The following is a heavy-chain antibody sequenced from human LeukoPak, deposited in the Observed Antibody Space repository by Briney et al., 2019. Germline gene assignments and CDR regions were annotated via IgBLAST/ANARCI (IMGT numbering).Heavy chain of an antibody. CDR3: ASNYYGSGSLDY. D-gene: IGHD3-10*01. CDR1: GGSTSSYY. CDR2: IYYSGST. J-gene: IGHJ4*02. V-gene: IGHV4-59*08. Sequence: PSETLSLTCTVSGGSTSSYYWSWIRQPPGKGLEWIGYIYYSGSTNYNPSLKSRVTISVDTSKNQFSLKLSSVTAADTAVYYCASNYYGSGSLDYWGQGNLVTVSS.